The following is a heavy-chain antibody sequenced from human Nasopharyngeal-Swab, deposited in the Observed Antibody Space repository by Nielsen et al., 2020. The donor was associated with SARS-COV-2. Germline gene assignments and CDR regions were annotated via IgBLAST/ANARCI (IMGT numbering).Heavy chain of an antibody. CDR3: AHSKQLGYYYYYGMDV. V-gene: IGHV2-5*02. CDR1: GFSLSTSGVG. CDR2: IYWDDDK. J-gene: IGHJ6*02. Sequence: SGPTLVKPTQTLTLTCTFSGFSLSTSGVGVGWIRQPPGKALEWLALIYWDDDKRYSPSLKSRLTITKDTSKNQVVLTMTNIDPVDTATYYCAHSKQLGYYYYYGMDVWGQGTTVTVSS. D-gene: IGHD6-13*01.